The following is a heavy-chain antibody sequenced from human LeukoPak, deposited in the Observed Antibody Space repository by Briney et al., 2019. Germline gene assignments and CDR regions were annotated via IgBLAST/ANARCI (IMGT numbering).Heavy chain of an antibody. D-gene: IGHD6-6*01. CDR3: ARDLSIAAAPGSGSDY. V-gene: IGHV1-46*01. J-gene: IGHJ4*02. CDR1: GYTFTSYY. Sequence: ASVKVSCKASGYTFTSYYMHWGRQAPGQGLEWMGIINPSGGSTSYAQKFQGRVTMTRDTSTSTVYMELSSLRSEDTAVYYCARDLSIAAAPGSGSDYWGQGTLVTVSS. CDR2: INPSGGST.